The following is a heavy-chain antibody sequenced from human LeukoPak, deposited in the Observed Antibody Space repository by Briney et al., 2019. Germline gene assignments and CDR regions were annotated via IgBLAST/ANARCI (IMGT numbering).Heavy chain of an antibody. CDR3: ARGGGSAAYDY. CDR2: IYYSGST. D-gene: IGHD6-13*01. V-gene: IGHV4-59*01. CDR1: GGSINSYY. Sequence: SGTLSLTCTVSGGSINSYYWSWIRQPPGKGLEWIGYIYYSGSTNYNPSLKSRVTISVDTSKNQFSLKLSSVTAADTAVYYCARGGGSAAYDYWGQGTLVTVSS. J-gene: IGHJ4*02.